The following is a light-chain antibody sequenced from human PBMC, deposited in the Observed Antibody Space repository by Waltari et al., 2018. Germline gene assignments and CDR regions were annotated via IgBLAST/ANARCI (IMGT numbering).Light chain of an antibody. CDR1: VLGRKY. Sequence: SYELTQPSPVSVSPGQTARTPCSGDVLGRKYARWYQQKPGQATVLVIYKGSERPSGIPGRFSGSSSGTTVTLTINGAQVEDEADYYCYAATDNNRVFGGGTKLIVL. J-gene: IGLJ3*02. CDR2: KGS. V-gene: IGLV3-27*01. CDR3: YAATDNNRV.